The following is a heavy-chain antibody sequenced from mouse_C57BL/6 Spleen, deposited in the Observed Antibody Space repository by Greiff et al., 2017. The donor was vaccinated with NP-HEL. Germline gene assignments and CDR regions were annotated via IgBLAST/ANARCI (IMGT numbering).Heavy chain of an antibody. V-gene: IGHV1-82*01. D-gene: IGHD2-3*01. CDR2: IYPGDGDT. Sequence: QVQLQQSGPELVKPGASVKISCKASGYAFSSSWMNWVKQRPGKGLEWIGRIYPGDGDTNYNGKFKGKATLTADKSSSTAYMQLSSLTSEDSAVCFCAIPYDGYFPFAYWGQGTLVTVSA. J-gene: IGHJ3*01. CDR1: GYAFSSSW. CDR3: AIPYDGYFPFAY.